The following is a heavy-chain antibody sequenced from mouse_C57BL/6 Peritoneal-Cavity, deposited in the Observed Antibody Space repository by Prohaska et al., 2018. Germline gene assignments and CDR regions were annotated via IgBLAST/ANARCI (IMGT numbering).Heavy chain of an antibody. CDR3: ANPDGYYWYFDV. CDR2: XNPESSTI. Sequence: EVMLLQSGGGLVQPGGYLKLSCAASGIDFSRYWMSWVRRAPGKGLEWIGEXNPESSTINYEPYLKDKFIICRDNAKNTLYLQMSKVRSEDTALYYCANPDGYYWYFDVWGTGTTVTVSS. D-gene: IGHD2-3*01. J-gene: IGHJ1*03. V-gene: IGHV4-1*01. CDR1: GIDFSRYW.